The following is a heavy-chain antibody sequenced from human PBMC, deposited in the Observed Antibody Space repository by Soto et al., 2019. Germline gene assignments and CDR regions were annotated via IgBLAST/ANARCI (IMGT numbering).Heavy chain of an antibody. CDR3: AGLLTTAASLDY. J-gene: IGHJ4*02. CDR1: GFTVSNNH. D-gene: IGHD3-9*01. V-gene: IGHV3-53*01. CDR2: VHGGGST. Sequence: VQLVESGGGLIQPGGSLRLSCAASGFTVSNNHMTWVRQAAGKGLELVSFVHGGGSTSYADSVKGRFTISRDNSKNTLYLQIDSLRAEDTAIYYCAGLLTTAASLDYWGRGTLVTVSS.